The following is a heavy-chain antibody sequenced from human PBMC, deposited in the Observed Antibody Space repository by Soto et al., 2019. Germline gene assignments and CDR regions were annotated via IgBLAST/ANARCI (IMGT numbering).Heavy chain of an antibody. J-gene: IGHJ2*01. Sequence: WTWIRQPPGKGLEWIGYIFDSGTTNYNPSLNSRVTISVDTSKKQLSLKLNSVTAADTAVYYCARDREAVAGHWYFDLWGRGTLVTVSS. D-gene: IGHD6-19*01. CDR3: ARDREAVAGHWYFDL. CDR2: IFDSGTT. V-gene: IGHV4-30-2*01.